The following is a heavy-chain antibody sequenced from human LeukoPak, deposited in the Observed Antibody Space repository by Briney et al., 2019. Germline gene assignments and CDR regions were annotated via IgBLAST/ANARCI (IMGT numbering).Heavy chain of an antibody. CDR3: ARHQVDILTGYDAFDI. V-gene: IGHV5-51*01. D-gene: IGHD3-9*01. CDR2: IYPGDSDT. CDR1: GYSFTSYW. Sequence: GESLKISCKGSGYSFTSYWIGWVRQMPGKGLEWMGIIYPGDSDTRYSPSFQGQVTISADKSISTAYLQWSSLKASDTAMYYCARHQVDILTGYDAFDIWGQGTMVTVSS. J-gene: IGHJ3*02.